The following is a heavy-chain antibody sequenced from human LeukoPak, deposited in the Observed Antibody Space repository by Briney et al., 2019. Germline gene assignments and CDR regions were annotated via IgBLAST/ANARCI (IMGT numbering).Heavy chain of an antibody. CDR1: GFTFSKYW. D-gene: IGHD1-1*01. CDR3: VTGQLDSLYYFDY. V-gene: IGHV3-74*01. CDR2: IYIDGIST. Sequence: GGSLRLSCAASGFTFSKYWMHWVRQGPGKGLVWVSRIYIDGISTTYADSVKGRFTISRDNAKNTLYLQMDSLRAEDTAVYYCVTGQLDSLYYFDYWGQGTLVTVSS. J-gene: IGHJ4*02.